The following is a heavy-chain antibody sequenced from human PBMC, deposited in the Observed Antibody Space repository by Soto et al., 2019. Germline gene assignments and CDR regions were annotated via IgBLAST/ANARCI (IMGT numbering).Heavy chain of an antibody. CDR3: ARAVGPYDY. J-gene: IGHJ4*02. CDR2: IWYDGSNK. V-gene: IGHV3-33*01. CDR1: GFAFSTYG. D-gene: IGHD1-26*01. Sequence: QVQLVESGGGVVQPGRSLRLSCAAPGFAFSTYGIHWVRQAPGKGLEWVAVIWYDGSNKYYADSVKGRFTISRDNSKNTLYLQMESLRAEDTAVYYCARAVGPYDYWGQGTLVTVSS.